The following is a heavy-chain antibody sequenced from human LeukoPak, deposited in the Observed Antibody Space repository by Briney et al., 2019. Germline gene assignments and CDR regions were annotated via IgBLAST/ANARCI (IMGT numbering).Heavy chain of an antibody. Sequence: PGGSLRLSCAASGFTFSSYWMSWVRQAPGKGLEWVANIKQDGSEKYYVDSVKGRFTISRDNAKNSLYLQMNSLGAEDTAVYYCARDRYYDFWSAYYTPLDYWGQGTLVTVSS. CDR2: IKQDGSEK. J-gene: IGHJ4*02. V-gene: IGHV3-7*01. CDR3: ARDRYYDFWSAYYTPLDY. D-gene: IGHD3-3*01. CDR1: GFTFSSYW.